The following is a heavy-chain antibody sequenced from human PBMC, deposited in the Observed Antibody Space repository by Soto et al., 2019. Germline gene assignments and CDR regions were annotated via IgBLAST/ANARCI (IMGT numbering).Heavy chain of an antibody. CDR3: ARPGGSGSYYNN. J-gene: IGHJ4*02. Sequence: SETLSLTCAVYGGSFSGYYWSWIRQPPGKGLEWIGEINHSGSTNYNPSLKSRVTISVDTSKNQFSLKLSSVTAADTAVYYCARPGGSGSYYNNWGQGTLVT. CDR1: GGSFSGYY. D-gene: IGHD3-10*01. V-gene: IGHV4-34*01. CDR2: INHSGST.